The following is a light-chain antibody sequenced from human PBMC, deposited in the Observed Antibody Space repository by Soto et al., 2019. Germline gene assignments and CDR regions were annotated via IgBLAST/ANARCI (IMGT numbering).Light chain of an antibody. CDR2: AAS. V-gene: IGKV1-5*01. Sequence: DIQMTQSHSTLSASVGDRVTMTCRASQSIRSLLAWYQQKPGKATKLLIYAASTLQSGVPSRFSGSGSGTDFTLTISCLQSEDFATYYCQQYYSYHWTVGQGTKGDIK. CDR1: QSIRSL. CDR3: QQYYSYHWT. J-gene: IGKJ1*01.